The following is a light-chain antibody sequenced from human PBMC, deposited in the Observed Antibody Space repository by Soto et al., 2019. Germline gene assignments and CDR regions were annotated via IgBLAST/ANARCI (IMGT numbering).Light chain of an antibody. CDR1: RGSIASNY. CDR3: HSYDSDKVR. Sequence: NFMLTQPHSVSESPGKTVTNSCTPSRGSIASNYVQWYQQRPGSAPTSVIYHANRRPSGVPDRFSGSIDSSSNSASRTSSGLKTVDEADYYCHSYDSDKVRFGGGTKLAVL. CDR2: HAN. J-gene: IGLJ2*01. V-gene: IGLV6-57*04.